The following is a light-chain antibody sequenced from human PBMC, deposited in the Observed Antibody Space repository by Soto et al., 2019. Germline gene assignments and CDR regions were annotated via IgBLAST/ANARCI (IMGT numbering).Light chain of an antibody. Sequence: IVMTQSPATLSVSPGERATLSCRASQNIYSNVAWYQQKPGQAPRLLIYDASNRATGIPARFSASGSGTDFTLTISRLEPEDFAVYYCQQYISSPLTFGQGTKVDI. CDR2: DAS. CDR3: QQYISSPLT. J-gene: IGKJ1*01. CDR1: QNIYSN. V-gene: IGKV3D-15*01.